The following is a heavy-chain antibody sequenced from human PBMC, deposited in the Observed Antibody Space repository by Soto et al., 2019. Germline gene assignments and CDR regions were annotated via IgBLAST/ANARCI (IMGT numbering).Heavy chain of an antibody. CDR2: IIPILGIA. V-gene: IGHV1-69*04. D-gene: IGHD2-15*01. CDR3: ARDLGYCSGGSCYSGDY. J-gene: IGHJ4*02. CDR1: GGTFSSYT. Sequence: SVKVSCKASGGTFSSYTISWVRQAPGQGLEWMGRIIPILGIANYAQKFQGRVTITADKSTSTAYMELSSLRSEDTAVYYCARDLGYCSGGSCYSGDYWGQGTLVTVSS.